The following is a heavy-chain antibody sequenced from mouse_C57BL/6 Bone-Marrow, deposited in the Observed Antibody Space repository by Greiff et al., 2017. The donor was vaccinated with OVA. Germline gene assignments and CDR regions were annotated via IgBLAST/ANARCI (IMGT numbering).Heavy chain of an antibody. J-gene: IGHJ1*03. CDR1: GFTFSDYY. V-gene: IGHV5-12*01. D-gene: IGHD1-1*01. CDR2: ISNGGGST. CDR3: AMLLYGYWYFDV. Sequence: EVNVVESGGGLVPPGGSLKLSCAASGFTFSDYYMYWVRQTPAKRLAWVAYISNGGGSTYYPDTVQGRFTISRDTAKNTLYLQMSRLKSEDTAMYYCAMLLYGYWYFDVWGTGTTVTVSS.